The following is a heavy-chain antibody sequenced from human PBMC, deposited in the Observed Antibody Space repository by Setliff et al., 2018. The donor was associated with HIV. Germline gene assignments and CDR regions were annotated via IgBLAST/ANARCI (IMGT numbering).Heavy chain of an antibody. CDR3: ARGFRMEFGEWELLGLADY. D-gene: IGHD1-26*01. CDR2: IKNDGSEK. CDR1: GFTFDDYA. Sequence: GSLRLSCAASGFTFDDYAMHWVRQAPGKGLEWVANIKNDGSEKYYVDSVKGRFTISRDNAKNSLYLQMNSLRAADTALYYCARGFRMEFGEWELLGLADYWGQGTLVTVSS. V-gene: IGHV3-7*03. J-gene: IGHJ4*02.